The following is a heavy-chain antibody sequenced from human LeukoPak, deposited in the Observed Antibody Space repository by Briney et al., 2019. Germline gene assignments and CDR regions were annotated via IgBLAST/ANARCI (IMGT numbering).Heavy chain of an antibody. D-gene: IGHD5-12*01. V-gene: IGHV3-48*01. CDR1: GFTFSSYS. J-gene: IGHJ4*02. CDR2: ISSSSSTI. Sequence: GGSLRLSCAASGFTFSSYSMNWVRQAPGKWLEWVSYISSSSSTIYYADSVKGRFTISRDNAKNSLYLQMNSLRAEDTAVYYCASRRPHSGYPIYWGQGTLVTVSS. CDR3: ASRRPHSGYPIY.